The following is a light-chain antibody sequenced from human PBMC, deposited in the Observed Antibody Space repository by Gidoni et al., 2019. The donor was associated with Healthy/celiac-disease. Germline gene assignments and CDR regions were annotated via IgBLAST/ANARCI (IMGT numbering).Light chain of an antibody. CDR2: LGS. CDR1: QSLLHSNGYNY. J-gene: IGKJ3*01. CDR3: MQALQTPGT. Sequence: DIVMTQSPLSLPVTPGGPASISCRSSQSLLHSNGYNYWDWYLQKPGQSPPLLIYLGSNRASGVPDRFSGSGSGTDFTLKISRVEAEDVGVYYCMQALQTPGTFGPGTKVDIK. V-gene: IGKV2-28*01.